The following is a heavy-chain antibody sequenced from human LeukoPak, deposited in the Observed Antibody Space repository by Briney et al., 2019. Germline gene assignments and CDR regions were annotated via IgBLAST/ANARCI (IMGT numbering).Heavy chain of an antibody. V-gene: IGHV3-21*01. CDR2: ITSSGTYT. D-gene: IGHD5-18*01. CDR1: GFTFSNYN. Sequence: GESLRLSCADSGFTFSNYNMNWVRQAPGKAMEWVSSITSSGTYTFYADSVKGRFTISRDNAKNSLYLQMDSLGPEDTAVYYCARDESPIGFLDSYGPDYWGQGTLVTVSS. J-gene: IGHJ4*02. CDR3: ARDESPIGFLDSYGPDY.